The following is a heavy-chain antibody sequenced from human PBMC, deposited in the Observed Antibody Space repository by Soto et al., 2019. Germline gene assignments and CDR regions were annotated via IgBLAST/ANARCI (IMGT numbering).Heavy chain of an antibody. D-gene: IGHD5-12*01. J-gene: IGHJ6*02. CDR2: IYYSGST. V-gene: IGHV4-30-4*01. CDR1: GVSISRGDYY. Sequence: SETLSLTCTFFGVSISRGDYYWSWIRQPPGKGLEWIGYIYYSGSTYYNPSLKSRVTISVDTSKNQFSLKLSSVTAADTVVYYCARRRGFPYYYGMDVWVQGTTVTVSS. CDR3: ARRRGFPYYYGMDV.